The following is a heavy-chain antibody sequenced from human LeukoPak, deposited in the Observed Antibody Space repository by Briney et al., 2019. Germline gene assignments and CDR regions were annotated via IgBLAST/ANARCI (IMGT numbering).Heavy chain of an antibody. CDR1: GHTFTAYY. J-gene: IGHJ4*02. CDR3: ARDLGIRGVATPFDY. V-gene: IGHV1-2*04. CDR2: ISPNNGDT. Sequence: ASVKVSCKASGHTFTAYYIHWVRQAPGQGLQWMGWISPNNGDTNYAQKFQGWVTMTRDTSISTSYMELSRLTSDDTAVYYCARDLGIRGVATPFDYWGQGTLVTVSS. D-gene: IGHD3-10*01.